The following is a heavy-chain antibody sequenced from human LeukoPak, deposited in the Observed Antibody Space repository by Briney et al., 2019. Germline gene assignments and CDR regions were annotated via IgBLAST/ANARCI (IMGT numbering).Heavy chain of an antibody. CDR2: VWYDESLK. CDR1: GFTFSTYG. Sequence: GGSLRLSCAASGFTFSTYGMHWVRQAPGKGLEWVAVVWYDESLKYYADSVKGRFTISRDNSKNTLFLQLNSLRAEDTAAYYCATYLGYCTSSNCPYFYMDVWGTGTTVIVSS. D-gene: IGHD2-2*03. J-gene: IGHJ6*03. V-gene: IGHV3-33*01. CDR3: ATYLGYCTSSNCPYFYMDV.